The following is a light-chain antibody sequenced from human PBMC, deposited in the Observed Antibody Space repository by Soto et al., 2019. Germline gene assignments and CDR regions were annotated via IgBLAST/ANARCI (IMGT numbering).Light chain of an antibody. V-gene: IGKV1-39*01. CDR1: QTISTW. CDR3: QQTYRTPQP. J-gene: IGKJ5*01. CDR2: DAS. Sequence: DIQVTQTPPTLSESVGDRFTITCRASQTISTWMAWYQQKPGKXHKXXVYDASTLQSGVASRFSGSRYGTDGTITISNVQPEDVETYDGQQTYRTPQPFGQGTRLDIK.